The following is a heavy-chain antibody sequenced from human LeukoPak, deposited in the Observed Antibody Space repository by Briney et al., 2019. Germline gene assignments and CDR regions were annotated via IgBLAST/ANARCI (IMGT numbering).Heavy chain of an antibody. CDR3: ARDRRIVGATKGYYYYYGMDV. CDR2: IYYSGST. V-gene: IGHV4-61*01. Sequence: SQTLSLTCTVSGGSISSGSYYWSWIRQPPGKGLEWIGYIYYSGSTNYNPSLKSRVTISVDTSKNQFSLKLSSVTAADTAVYYCARDRRIVGATKGYYYYYGMDVWGQGTTVTVSS. D-gene: IGHD1-26*01. J-gene: IGHJ6*02. CDR1: GGSISSGSYY.